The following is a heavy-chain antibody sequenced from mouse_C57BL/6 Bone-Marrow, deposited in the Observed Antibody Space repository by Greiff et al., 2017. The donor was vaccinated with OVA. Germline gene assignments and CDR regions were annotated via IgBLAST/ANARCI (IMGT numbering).Heavy chain of an antibody. CDR2: IYPGNSDT. V-gene: IGHV1-5*01. CDR3: TRTAQATLDY. Sequence: EVQLQQSGAELARPGASVKMSCKTSGYTFTSYWMHWVKQRPGQGLEWIGAIYPGNSDTSYNQKFKGKAKLTAVTSASTAYMELSSLTNEDSAVYYCTRTAQATLDYWGQGTTLTVSS. J-gene: IGHJ2*01. CDR1: GYTFTSYW. D-gene: IGHD3-2*02.